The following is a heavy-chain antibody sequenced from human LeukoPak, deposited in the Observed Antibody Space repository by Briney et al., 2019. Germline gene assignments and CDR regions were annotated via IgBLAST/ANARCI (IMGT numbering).Heavy chain of an antibody. Sequence: ASVKVSCKASGYTFIDYYMHWVRQAPGQGLEWMGWINPKSGGTNYAEKFQCRVTMNCDTSINTAYMELSRLGSDDTAVYYCARGRPLVRGIIIRGDYWGQGTLVTVSS. CDR1: GYTFIDYY. D-gene: IGHD3-10*01. V-gene: IGHV1-2*02. CDR3: ARGRPLVRGIIIRGDY. CDR2: INPKSGGT. J-gene: IGHJ4*02.